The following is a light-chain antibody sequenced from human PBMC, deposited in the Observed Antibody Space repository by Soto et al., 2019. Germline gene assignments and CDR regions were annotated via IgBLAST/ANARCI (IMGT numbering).Light chain of an antibody. CDR2: GAS. J-gene: IGKJ3*01. CDR3: QQYDTSPST. V-gene: IGKV3-20*01. CDR1: QSVSSSY. Sequence: IVLTQSPGTLSLSPGEGATLSCRASQSVSSSYLAWYQQKPGQAPRLLIYGASSRATGIPDRFSGSGSGTDFTRTISRREPEDFAVYYCQQYDTSPSTFGPGTKVDIK.